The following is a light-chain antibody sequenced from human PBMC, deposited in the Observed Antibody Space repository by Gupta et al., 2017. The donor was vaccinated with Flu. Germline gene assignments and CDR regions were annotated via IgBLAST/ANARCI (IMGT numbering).Light chain of an antibody. J-gene: IGLJ3*02. CDR2: EVT. CDR1: SNDIGGYNY. V-gene: IGLV2-14*01. Sequence: QSALTQPASVSGSPGQPITIYCTGTSNDIGGYNYVSWYLQHPGKAPTLMIYEVTNRPSGVSNRFSGAKSGNTASLTVSGLQAEDEADYFCGSYTSSSTWVFGGGTKLTVL. CDR3: GSYTSSSTWV.